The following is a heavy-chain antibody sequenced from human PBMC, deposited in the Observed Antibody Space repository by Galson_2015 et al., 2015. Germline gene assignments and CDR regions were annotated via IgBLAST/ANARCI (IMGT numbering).Heavy chain of an antibody. CDR3: AKDPREYCSSTSCPNWLDP. V-gene: IGHV3-23*01. CDR2: LSASGGTT. CDR1: GFTFNIYA. Sequence: SLRLSCAASGFTFNIYAMSWVRQAPGKGFQWVSSLSASGGTTYYADSLKGRFIISRENSKNTLFLQMNNLRAEDTAIYYCAKDPREYCSSTSCPNWLDPWGQGTLVTVSS. D-gene: IGHD2-2*01. J-gene: IGHJ5*02.